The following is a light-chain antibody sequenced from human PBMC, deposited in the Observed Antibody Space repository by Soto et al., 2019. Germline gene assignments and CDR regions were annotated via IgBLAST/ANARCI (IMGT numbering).Light chain of an antibody. Sequence: DIQMTQSPSTLSAGVGDRVTITCRASQRISTYLHWYQQKPGKAPTLLIYAASSLQSGVPSRFNGGGSGTDFTLTINTLQPEDFATFFCQQCYSSPRTFGQGTKV. V-gene: IGKV1-39*01. CDR2: AAS. J-gene: IGKJ1*01. CDR3: QQCYSSPRT. CDR1: QRISTY.